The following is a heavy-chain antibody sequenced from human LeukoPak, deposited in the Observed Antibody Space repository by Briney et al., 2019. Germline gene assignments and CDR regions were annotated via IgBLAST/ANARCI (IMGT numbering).Heavy chain of an antibody. J-gene: IGHJ6*02. D-gene: IGHD3-16*01. Sequence: GGSPRLSCAASGFTFSSYWMHWVRQAPGKGLVWVSRINSDGSSTSYADSVKGRFTISRDNAKNTLYLQMNSLRAEDTAVYYCAGFWGYYYGMDVWGQGTTVTVSS. CDR3: AGFWGYYYGMDV. CDR1: GFTFSSYW. V-gene: IGHV3-74*01. CDR2: INSDGSST.